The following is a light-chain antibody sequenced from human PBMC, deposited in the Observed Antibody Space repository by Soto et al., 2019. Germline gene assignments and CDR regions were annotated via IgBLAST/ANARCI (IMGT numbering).Light chain of an antibody. J-gene: IGKJ1*01. Sequence: EIVMTQSPATLSVSPGERATLSCRASESVKTNLAWYQQKPGQAPRLLIYEASTRAAGIPARCSGSGSGTEFTRTISSLQSEDFAVYYGQHHNSWLWTFGQGTKVEIK. V-gene: IGKV3-15*01. CDR3: QHHNSWLWT. CDR2: EAS. CDR1: ESVKTN.